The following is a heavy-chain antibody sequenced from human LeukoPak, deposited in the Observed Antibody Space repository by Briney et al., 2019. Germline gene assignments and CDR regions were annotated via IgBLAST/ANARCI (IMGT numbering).Heavy chain of an antibody. D-gene: IGHD6-13*01. CDR1: GGSISSYY. CDR2: IHDSGST. Sequence: SETLSLTCTVSGGSISSYYWSWIRQPPGKGLEWIAYIHDSGSTYNNPSLKTRLSISIDTSKNQFSLKLNSVTAADTAVYYCARVVATAGNNWFDPWGQGTLVTVSS. CDR3: ARVVATAGNNWFDP. V-gene: IGHV4-59*12. J-gene: IGHJ5*02.